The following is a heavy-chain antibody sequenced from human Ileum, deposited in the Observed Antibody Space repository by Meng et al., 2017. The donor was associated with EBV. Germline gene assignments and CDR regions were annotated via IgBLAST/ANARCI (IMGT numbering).Heavy chain of an antibody. D-gene: IGHD2-2*01. J-gene: IGHJ4*02. CDR3: ARSIVVVPAAIYY. V-gene: IGHV4-39*01. Sequence: HLHLPESGPGLVKPSETLSLTCTVSSGSISSSSYYWGWSRQPPGKGLEWIGSIYYSGSTYYNPSLKSRVTISVDTSKNQFSLKLSSVTAADTAVYYCARSIVVVPAAIYYWGQGTLVTVSS. CDR2: IYYSGST. CDR1: SGSISSSSYY.